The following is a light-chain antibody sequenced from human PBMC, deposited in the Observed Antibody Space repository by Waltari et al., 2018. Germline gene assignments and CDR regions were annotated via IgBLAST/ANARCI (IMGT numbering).Light chain of an antibody. CDR3: MQGVQLPHT. V-gene: IGKV2-28*01. CDR1: QSLMYSNGYNY. CDR2: LGS. Sequence: DIVVTQSPLSLPVTPGEPASISCKSSQSLMYSNGYNYLDWYLQKPGQSPQLLIYLGSNRASGVPDRFSGSRSGTDFTLKISRVEAEDVGVYYCMQGVQLPHTFGPGTKVEIK. J-gene: IGKJ3*01.